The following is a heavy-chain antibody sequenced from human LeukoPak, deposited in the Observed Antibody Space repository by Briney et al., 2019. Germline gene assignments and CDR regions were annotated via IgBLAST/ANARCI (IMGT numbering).Heavy chain of an antibody. CDR3: AREVDCSGGRCYRGEFDY. CDR2: IWYDGSNE. V-gene: IGHV3-33*01. D-gene: IGHD2-15*01. J-gene: IGHJ4*02. Sequence: PGGSLRLSCATSGFTFSTYAMHWVRQAPGKGLEWVAVIWYDGSNEHYADSVKGRFTISRDNSRNTLYLQMNSLRVEDTAVYYCAREVDCSGGRCYRGEFDYWAQGTLVTVSS. CDR1: GFTFSTYA.